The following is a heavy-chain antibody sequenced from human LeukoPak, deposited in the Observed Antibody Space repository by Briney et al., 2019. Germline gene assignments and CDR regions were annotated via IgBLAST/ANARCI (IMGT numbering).Heavy chain of an antibody. J-gene: IGHJ4*02. D-gene: IGHD3-22*01. CDR2: ISAYNGNT. CDR1: GYTFTSYG. CDR3: ARVRYYDSSGYPRDY. Sequence: ASVKVSCKASGYTFTSYGISWVRQAPGQGLEWMGWISAYNGNTNYAQKLQGRVTMTTDTSTSTAYMELRSLRSDDTAVYYCARVRYYDSSGYPRDYWGQGTLVTVSS. V-gene: IGHV1-18*01.